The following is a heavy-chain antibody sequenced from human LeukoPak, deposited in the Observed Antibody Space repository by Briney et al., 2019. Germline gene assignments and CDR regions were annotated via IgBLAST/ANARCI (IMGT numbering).Heavy chain of an antibody. J-gene: IGHJ4*02. CDR1: GFTFSSYS. V-gene: IGHV3-48*01. D-gene: IGHD3-10*01. Sequence: GGSLRLSCAASGFTFSSYSMNWVRQAPGKGLEWVSYISSSSSTIYYADSVKGRFTISRDNAKNSLYLQMNSLRAEDTAVYYCARGGDYYGSGSPLNWGQGTLVTVSS. CDR3: ARGGDYYGSGSPLN. CDR2: ISSSSSTI.